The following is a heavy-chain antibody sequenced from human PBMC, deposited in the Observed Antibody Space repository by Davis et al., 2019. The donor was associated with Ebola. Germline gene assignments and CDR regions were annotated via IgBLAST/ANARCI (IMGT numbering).Heavy chain of an antibody. D-gene: IGHD3-16*02. CDR2: IIPILGIA. CDR3: ARGVYDYIWGSYRPYSKYYFDY. J-gene: IGHJ4*02. CDR1: GGTFSSYA. V-gene: IGHV1-69*04. Sequence: AASVKVSCKASGGTFSSYAISWVRQAPGQGLEWMGRIIPILGIANYAQKFQGRVTITADKSTSTAYMELSSLRSEDTAVYYCARGVYDYIWGSYRPYSKYYFDYWGQGTLVTVSS.